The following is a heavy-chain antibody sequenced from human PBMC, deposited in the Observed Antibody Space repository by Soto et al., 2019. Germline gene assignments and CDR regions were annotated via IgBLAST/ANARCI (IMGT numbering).Heavy chain of an antibody. J-gene: IGHJ3*02. Sequence: SLTLSCAASGFTLSSYCTHCVRPAPGKGLEWVEVIWYDGRNKYYEDSVKGRFTISRDNSKNTLYLQMNSLRSEDTAVYYCARAPRNAFDIWGQGTMVTVSS. CDR1: GFTLSSYC. CDR3: ARAPRNAFDI. V-gene: IGHV3-33*01. CDR2: IWYDGRNK.